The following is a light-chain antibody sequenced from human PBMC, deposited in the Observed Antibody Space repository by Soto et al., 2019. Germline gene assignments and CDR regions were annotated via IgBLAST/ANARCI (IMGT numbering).Light chain of an antibody. V-gene: IGKV3-20*01. J-gene: IGKJ2*01. Sequence: EIVLTQSPGTLSLSPGERATLSCRASQSVNNNYLAWYQQKPGQAPRLLIYGASIRATGIPDRFSGSGSGTDYTLTITRLEPEDLAVYYCQQYGSSQYTFGQGTKLEIK. CDR1: QSVNNNY. CDR2: GAS. CDR3: QQYGSSQYT.